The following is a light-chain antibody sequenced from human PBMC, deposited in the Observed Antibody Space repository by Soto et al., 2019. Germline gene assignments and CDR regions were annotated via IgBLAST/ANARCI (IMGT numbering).Light chain of an antibody. CDR2: AAS. V-gene: IGKV1-5*01. CDR1: QTISSW. J-gene: IGKJ1*01. CDR3: QHYNSYSEA. Sequence: DIQMTQSPSTLSGSVGDRVTITCRASQTISSWLAWYQQKPGKAPKLLIYAASSLQSGVPSRFSVSGSGTDFTLTISRLQPEDFATYYCQHYNSYSEAFGQGTKVDIK.